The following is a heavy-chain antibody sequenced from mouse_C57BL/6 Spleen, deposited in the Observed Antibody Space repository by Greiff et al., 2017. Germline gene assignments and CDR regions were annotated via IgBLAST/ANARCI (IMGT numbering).Heavy chain of an antibody. J-gene: IGHJ4*01. CDR3: ARAWLLDYYAMDY. V-gene: IGHV1-69*01. CDR1: GYTFTSSW. CDR2: IDPSDSYT. D-gene: IGHD2-3*01. Sequence: QVQLQQPGAELVMPGASVTLSCKASGYTFTSSWMHWVKPRPGQGLEWIGEIDPSDSYTNYNQKFKGKSTLTVDKSSSPAYMQLSSLTSEDSAVYYCARAWLLDYYAMDYWGQGTSVTVSS.